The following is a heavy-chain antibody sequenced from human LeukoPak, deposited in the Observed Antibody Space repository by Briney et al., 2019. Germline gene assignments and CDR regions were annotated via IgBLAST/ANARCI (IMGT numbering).Heavy chain of an antibody. D-gene: IGHD6-13*01. CDR1: GFTFSSYW. Sequence: GGSLRLSCVASGFTFSSYWMTWVRRAPGKGLEWVANIKTDGSQIYYVDSVKGRFTISRDNSKNTLYLQMNSLRAEDTAVYYCATVAAEDRYYFDYWGQGTLVTVSS. J-gene: IGHJ4*02. CDR3: ATVAAEDRYYFDY. V-gene: IGHV3-7*03. CDR2: IKTDGSQI.